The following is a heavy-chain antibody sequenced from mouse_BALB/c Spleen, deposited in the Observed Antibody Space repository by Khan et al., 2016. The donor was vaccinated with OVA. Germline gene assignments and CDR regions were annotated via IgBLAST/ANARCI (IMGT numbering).Heavy chain of an antibody. Sequence: VPLQPSGAELVKPGASVKLSCTASGFNINDTYMHWVKQRPEQGLEWIGRIDPANGNTKYDPQFPGKATITADPSSNTAYLQLSSLTSEDTAGDYWGRINGWGQGKSVTV. CDR1: GFNINDTY. V-gene: IGHV14-3*02. J-gene: IGHJ2*03. CDR2: IDPANGNT. CDR3: GRING.